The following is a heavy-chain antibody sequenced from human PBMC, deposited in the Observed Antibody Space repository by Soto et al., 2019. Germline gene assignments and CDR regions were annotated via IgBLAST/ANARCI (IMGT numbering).Heavy chain of an antibody. J-gene: IGHJ4*02. CDR3: ARDGLIEYSSSPEDY. CDR1: GYTFTSYG. V-gene: IGHV1-18*01. CDR2: ISAYNGNT. Sequence: ASVKVSCKASGYTFTSYGISWVRQAPGQGLEWMGWISAYNGNTNYAQKLQCRVTMTTDTSTSTAYMELRSLWSDDTAVYYCARDGLIEYSSSPEDYWGQGTLVTVSS. D-gene: IGHD6-6*01.